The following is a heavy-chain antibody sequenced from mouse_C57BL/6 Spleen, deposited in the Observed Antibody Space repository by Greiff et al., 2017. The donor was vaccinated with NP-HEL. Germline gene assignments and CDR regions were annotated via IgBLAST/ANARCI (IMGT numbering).Heavy chain of an antibody. Sequence: QVQLKQPGAELVKPGASVKMSCKASGYTFTSYWITWVKQRPGQGLEWIGDIYPGSGSTNYNEKFKSKATLTVDTSSSTAYMQLSSLTSEDSAVYYCARGFITTVVATDFDYWGQGTTLTVSS. CDR1: GYTFTSYW. CDR3: ARGFITTVVATDFDY. V-gene: IGHV1-55*01. CDR2: IYPGSGST. D-gene: IGHD1-1*01. J-gene: IGHJ2*01.